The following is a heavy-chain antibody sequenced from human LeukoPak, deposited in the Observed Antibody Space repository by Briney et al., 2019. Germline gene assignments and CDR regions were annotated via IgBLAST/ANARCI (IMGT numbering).Heavy chain of an antibody. D-gene: IGHD6-13*01. CDR2: ISSSSSTI. J-gene: IGHJ5*02. Sequence: GGSLRLSCAASGFTFSSYSMNWVRQAPGKGLEWVSYISSSSSTIYYADSVKGRFTISRDNAKNSLYLQMSSLGAEDTAVYYCARDGGSSWYPNWFDPWGQGTLVTVSS. CDR3: ARDGGSSWYPNWFDP. CDR1: GFTFSSYS. V-gene: IGHV3-48*01.